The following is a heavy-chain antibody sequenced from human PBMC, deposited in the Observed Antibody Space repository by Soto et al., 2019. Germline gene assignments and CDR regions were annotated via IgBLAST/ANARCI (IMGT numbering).Heavy chain of an antibody. D-gene: IGHD1-1*01. CDR1: GFTFSNYW. CDR3: LSFWTDS. Sequence: LRLSCAASGFTFSNYWINWVRQAPGEGLEWVANINEHGSEMHYVDSVKGRFTISRDNAKNSVYLQMNSLRAEDTAVYYCLSFWTDSWGQGSLVTVSS. CDR2: INEHGSEM. V-gene: IGHV3-7*03. J-gene: IGHJ4*02.